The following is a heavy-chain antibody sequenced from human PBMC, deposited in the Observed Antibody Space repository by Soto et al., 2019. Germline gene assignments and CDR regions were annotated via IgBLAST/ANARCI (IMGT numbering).Heavy chain of an antibody. CDR1: GFTFSSYA. CDR2: ISSNGKNT. V-gene: IGHV3-64D*06. D-gene: IGHD1-26*01. Sequence: GGSLRLSCSASGFTFSSYAMHWIRQAPGKGLENVSAISSNGKNTYYADTVKGRFIISRDNSKNTVYLQMSSLRAEDTAVFYCVKIGTTNRNFFDYWGQGALVTVSS. J-gene: IGHJ4*02. CDR3: VKIGTTNRNFFDY.